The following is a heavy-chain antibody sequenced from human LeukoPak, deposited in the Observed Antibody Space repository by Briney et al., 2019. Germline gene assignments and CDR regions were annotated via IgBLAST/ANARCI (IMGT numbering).Heavy chain of an antibody. CDR2: INKDGSSI. CDR1: GFTFSSYW. J-gene: IGHJ4*02. CDR3: ARGYTYGSIDY. V-gene: IGHV3-74*03. Sequence: PGGSLRLSCAASGFTFSSYWMHWVRQVPGKGLVWVSRINKDGSSITYADSVKGRFTISRDNAKNTLYLQMNSLRAEDTAVYYCARGYTYGSIDYWGQGTLVIVSS. D-gene: IGHD5-18*01.